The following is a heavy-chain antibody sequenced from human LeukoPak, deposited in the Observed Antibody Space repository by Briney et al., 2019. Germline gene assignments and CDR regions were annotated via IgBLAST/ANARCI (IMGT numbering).Heavy chain of an antibody. J-gene: IGHJ4*02. Sequence: GSLRLSCAASGFTFSSYSMNWVRQAPGKGLEWVSYISSSSSTIYYADSVKGRFTISRDNAKNSLYLQMNSLRVEDTAVYYCARGKYYFDYWGQGTLVTVSS. CDR3: ARGKYYFDY. CDR2: ISSSSSTI. V-gene: IGHV3-48*04. CDR1: GFTFSSYS.